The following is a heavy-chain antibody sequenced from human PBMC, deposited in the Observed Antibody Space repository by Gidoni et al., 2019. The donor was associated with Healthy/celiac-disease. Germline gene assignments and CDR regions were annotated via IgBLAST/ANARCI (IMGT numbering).Heavy chain of an antibody. CDR1: GGSISSYY. V-gene: IGHV4-59*01. D-gene: IGHD1-26*01. CDR3: ARVGERWELLPDY. J-gene: IGHJ4*02. CDR2: IYYSGST. Sequence: QVQLQESGPGLVKPSETLSPTCTVSGGSISSYYWSWIRQPPGKGLEWIGYIYYSGSTNYNPSLKSRVTMSVDTSKNQFSLKLSSVTAADTAVYYCARVGERWELLPDYWGQGTLVTVSS.